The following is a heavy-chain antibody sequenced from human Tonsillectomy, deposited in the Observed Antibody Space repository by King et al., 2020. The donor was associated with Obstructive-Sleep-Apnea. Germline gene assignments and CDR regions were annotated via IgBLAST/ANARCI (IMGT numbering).Heavy chain of an antibody. CDR1: GFTFSSYA. V-gene: IGHV3-23*04. J-gene: IGHJ4*02. D-gene: IGHD6-19*01. Sequence: VQLVESGGGLVQPGGSLRLSCAASGFTFSSYAMSWVRQDPGKGLEWVSAISGSGGSTHHAEPVKGRFTISRDNAKNTLYLQMNSLRAEDTAVYYCEKEEEGAVAGTYYWGQGTLATVSS. CDR2: ISGSGGST. CDR3: EKEEEGAVAGTYY.